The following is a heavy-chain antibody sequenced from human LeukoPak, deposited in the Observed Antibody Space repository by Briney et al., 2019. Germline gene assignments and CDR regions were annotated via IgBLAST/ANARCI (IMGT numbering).Heavy chain of an antibody. CDR1: GFTFSSYG. Sequence: GGSLRLSCAASGFTFSSYGMHWVRQAPGKGLEWVAVISYDGSNKYYADSVKGRFTISRDNSKNTLYLQMNSLRAEDTAVYYCAQDDYGDYAGGYNWFDPWGQGTLVTVSS. D-gene: IGHD4-17*01. CDR2: ISYDGSNK. V-gene: IGHV3-30*18. J-gene: IGHJ5*02. CDR3: AQDDYGDYAGGYNWFDP.